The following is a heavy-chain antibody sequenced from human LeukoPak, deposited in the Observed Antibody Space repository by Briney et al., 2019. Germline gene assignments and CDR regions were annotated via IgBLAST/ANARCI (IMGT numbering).Heavy chain of an antibody. CDR3: ARLRLGFLWNPNDY. CDR1: GYTFTSYW. J-gene: IGHJ4*02. V-gene: IGHV5-51*01. Sequence: GGSLRLSCKGSGYTFTSYWIGWVRQMPGKGLEWMGIIYPGDSDTRYSPSFPGQVTISADRSISTAYLQWSSLKGSDTAMYYCARLRLGFLWNPNDYWGQGTLVTVSS. D-gene: IGHD1-1*01. CDR2: IYPGDSDT.